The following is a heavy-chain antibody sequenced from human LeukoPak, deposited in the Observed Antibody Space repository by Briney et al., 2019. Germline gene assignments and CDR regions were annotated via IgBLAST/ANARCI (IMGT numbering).Heavy chain of an antibody. CDR2: ISPDGSYT. CDR1: GFTFSSYW. Sequence: GGSLRLSCAASGFTFSSYWMHWVRQAPGKGLVWVSHISPDGSYTDYADSVKGRFIISRDNAKNTMSLQMNSLRAEDTAVYYCVRDLSFSPDSWGQGTLVSVSS. CDR3: VRDLSFSPDS. J-gene: IGHJ4*02. V-gene: IGHV3-74*01.